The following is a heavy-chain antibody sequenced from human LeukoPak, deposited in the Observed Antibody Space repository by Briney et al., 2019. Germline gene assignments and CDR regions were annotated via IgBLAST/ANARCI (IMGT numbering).Heavy chain of an antibody. V-gene: IGHV1-46*01. CDR2: INPSGGST. Sequence: ASVKVSCKASGYTFTSYYMHWVRQAPGQGLEWRGIINPSGGSTSYAQKSQGRVTMTRDTSTTTVYMELSSLRSEDTAVYYCARAYCSSTSCYDVDYWGQGTLVTVSS. J-gene: IGHJ4*02. CDR3: ARAYCSSTSCYDVDY. CDR1: GYTFTSYY. D-gene: IGHD2-2*01.